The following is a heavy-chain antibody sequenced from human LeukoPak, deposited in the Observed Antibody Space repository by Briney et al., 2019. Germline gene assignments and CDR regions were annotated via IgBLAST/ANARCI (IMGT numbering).Heavy chain of an antibody. CDR1: GFTFSSYS. CDR3: ARTYISAAAAALEYFDY. Sequence: GGSLRLSCAASGFTFSSYSMNWVRQVPGKGLEWVSYISSSSSIIYYADSMKGRFTISRDNAKNSLYLQMNSLSAEDTAVYYCARTYISAAAAALEYFDYWGQGTLVTVSS. D-gene: IGHD6-13*01. CDR2: ISSSSSII. V-gene: IGHV3-48*01. J-gene: IGHJ4*02.